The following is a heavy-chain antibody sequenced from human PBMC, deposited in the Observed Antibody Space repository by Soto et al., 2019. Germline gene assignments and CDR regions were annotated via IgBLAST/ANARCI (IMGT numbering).Heavy chain of an antibody. CDR3: ARSPYYDFWSGYSYDAFDI. V-gene: IGHV4-59*01. Sequence: SETLSLTCIVSGGSISSFHWSWIRQPPGKGLEWIGYIYYSGSSNYNSSLKSRVTISVDTSKNQFSLKLSSVTAADTAVHYCARSPYYDFWSGYSYDAFDIWGQGTMVTVSS. CDR2: IYYSGSS. D-gene: IGHD3-3*01. CDR1: GGSISSFH. J-gene: IGHJ3*02.